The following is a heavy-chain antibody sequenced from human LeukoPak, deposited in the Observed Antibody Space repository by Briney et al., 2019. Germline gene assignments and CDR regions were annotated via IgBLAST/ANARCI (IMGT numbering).Heavy chain of an antibody. CDR1: RGSISSSSYY. V-gene: IGHV4-39*07. Sequence: SETLSLTCTVSRGSISSSSYYWSWIRQPPGKGLEWIGSIYYSGSTYYNPSLKSRVTISVDTSRNQFSLKLSSVTAADTAVYYCARQIAVAAQYYFDYWGQGTLVTVSS. D-gene: IGHD6-19*01. CDR2: IYYSGST. J-gene: IGHJ4*02. CDR3: ARQIAVAAQYYFDY.